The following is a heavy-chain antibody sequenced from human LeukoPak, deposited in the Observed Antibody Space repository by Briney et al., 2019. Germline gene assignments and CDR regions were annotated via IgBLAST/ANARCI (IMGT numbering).Heavy chain of an antibody. CDR1: GFTFSSYE. Sequence: GGSLRLSCAASGFTFSSYEMNWVRQAPGKGLEWVSYISSSGSTIYYADSVKGRFAISRDNSKNTLYLQMNSLRAEDTALYYCARGGYYDSSGYPHFDYWGQGTLVTVSS. V-gene: IGHV3-48*03. J-gene: IGHJ4*02. CDR2: ISSSGSTI. D-gene: IGHD3-22*01. CDR3: ARGGYYDSSGYPHFDY.